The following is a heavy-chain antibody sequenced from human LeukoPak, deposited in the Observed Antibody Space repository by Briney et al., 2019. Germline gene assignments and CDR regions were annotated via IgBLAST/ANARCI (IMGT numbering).Heavy chain of an antibody. J-gene: IGHJ5*01. Sequence: GGSLRLACAASGFTFSTYAMSWVRQAPGKGLEWVSGISGSGATTYYADSVKGRFTMSRDNFKNTLYLQMNSLRAEDTAVYYCAKDQAVAVNWFDSWGQGTLVTVSS. CDR3: AKDQAVAVNWFDS. CDR1: GFTFSTYA. V-gene: IGHV3-23*01. CDR2: ISGSGATT. D-gene: IGHD6-19*01.